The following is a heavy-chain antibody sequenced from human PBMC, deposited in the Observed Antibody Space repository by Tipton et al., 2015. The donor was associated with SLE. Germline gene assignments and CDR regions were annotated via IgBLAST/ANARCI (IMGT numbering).Heavy chain of an antibody. Sequence: GSLRLSCVASGFTFRSSSMAWVRRAPGRGLEWVSEIDSTGSSTTYADSVRDRFTISRDNAKNTLFLQMDSLRVDDTAVYYCARGCSSSTCEPFYFFGMDVWGQGTTVTVSS. CDR1: GFTFRSSS. CDR2: IDSTGSST. D-gene: IGHD2-2*01. CDR3: ARGCSSSTCEPFYFFGMDV. J-gene: IGHJ6*02. V-gene: IGHV3-74*01.